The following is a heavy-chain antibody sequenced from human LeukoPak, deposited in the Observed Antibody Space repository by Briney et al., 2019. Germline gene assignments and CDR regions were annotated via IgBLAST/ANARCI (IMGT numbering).Heavy chain of an antibody. J-gene: IGHJ6*03. D-gene: IGHD2-2*01. CDR3: AREVSCSRTSCLSYYYFYMDV. V-gene: IGHV1-69*05. CDR1: GGTFSSYA. Sequence: ASVKVSCKASGGTFSSYAISWVRQAPGQGLEWMGGIIPIFGTANYAQKFQGRVTITTDESTSTAYMELSSLRSEDTALYYCAREVSCSRTSCLSYYYFYMDVWGKGTTVTVPS. CDR2: IIPIFGTA.